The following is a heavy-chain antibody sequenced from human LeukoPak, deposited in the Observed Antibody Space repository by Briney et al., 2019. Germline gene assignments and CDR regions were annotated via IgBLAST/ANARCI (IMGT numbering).Heavy chain of an antibody. V-gene: IGHV3-66*01. CDR3: TRGQSYCGADCYSD. CDR1: GFSVSNYY. D-gene: IGHD2-21*02. CDR2: MYTGGGR. Sequence: GGSLRLSCAASGFSVSNYYMSWVRQPPGKGLEWVSVMYTGGGRYYGDSVKGRFTISRDNSKNTVFLQMNSLRVEDTALYYCTRGQSYCGADCYSDWGQGALVTVSS. J-gene: IGHJ4*02.